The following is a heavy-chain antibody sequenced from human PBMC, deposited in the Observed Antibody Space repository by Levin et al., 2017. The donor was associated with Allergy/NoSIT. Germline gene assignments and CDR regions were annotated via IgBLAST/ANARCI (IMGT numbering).Heavy chain of an antibody. V-gene: IGHV4-38-2*01. J-gene: IGHJ4*02. D-gene: IGHD3-22*01. CDR2: ISHTWRT. CDR3: ARVHDSGYIDEN. Sequence: SQTLSLTCVVSGYSISSGYYWGWIRQPPGKGLEWIASISHTWRTYYNPSLKSRVSMSVDTSKNQFSLRLSSVTAADTAVYYCARVHDSGYIDENWGRGTLVTVSS. CDR1: GYSISSGYY.